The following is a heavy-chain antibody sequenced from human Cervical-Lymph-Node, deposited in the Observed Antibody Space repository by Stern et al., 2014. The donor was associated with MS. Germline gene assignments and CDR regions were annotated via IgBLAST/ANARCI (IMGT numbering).Heavy chain of an antibody. D-gene: IGHD2-15*01. Sequence: DQLVESGGGVVQPGRSLRLSCAASGFIFRNSGMHWVRQAPGKGLEWVAVVGQDGSNKYYADSVKGRFTISRDNSNNMVDLQMNSLRVEDMGIYYCTRDPRGYCSGGSCYQGFFDSWGRGTLVTVSS. CDR1: GFIFRNSG. CDR2: VGQDGSNK. CDR3: TRDPRGYCSGGSCYQGFFDS. V-gene: IGHV3-33*01. J-gene: IGHJ4*02.